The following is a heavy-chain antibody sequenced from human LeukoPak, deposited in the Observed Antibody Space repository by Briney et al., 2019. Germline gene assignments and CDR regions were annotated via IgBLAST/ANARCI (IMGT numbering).Heavy chain of an antibody. Sequence: SETLSLTCTVSGGSISSSSYYWGWIRQPPGKGLEWIGSIYYSGSTYYNPSLKSRVTISVDTSKNQFSLKLSSVTAADTAVYYCATPYYGDYDTEDAFDIWGQGTMVTVSS. D-gene: IGHD4-17*01. CDR1: GGSISSSSYY. J-gene: IGHJ3*02. CDR2: IYYSGST. CDR3: ATPYYGDYDTEDAFDI. V-gene: IGHV4-39*07.